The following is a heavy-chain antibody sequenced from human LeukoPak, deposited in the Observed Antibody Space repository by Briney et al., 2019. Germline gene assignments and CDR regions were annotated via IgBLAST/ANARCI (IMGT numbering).Heavy chain of an antibody. CDR3: AKDLIESIHHHYYGMDV. D-gene: IGHD5/OR15-5a*01. Sequence: GGSLRLSCAASGFTFSSYAMSWVRQAPGKGLEWVSAISGSGGSTYYADSVKGRFTISRDNSKNTLYLQMNSLRAEDTAVYYCAKDLIESIHHHYYGMDVWGQGTTVTVSS. CDR1: GFTFSSYA. J-gene: IGHJ6*02. V-gene: IGHV3-23*01. CDR2: ISGSGGST.